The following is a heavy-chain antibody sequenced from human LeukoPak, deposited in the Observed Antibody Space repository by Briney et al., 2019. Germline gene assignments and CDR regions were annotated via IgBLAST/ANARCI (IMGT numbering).Heavy chain of an antibody. CDR1: GFTFSGYA. D-gene: IGHD1-26*01. Sequence: PGGSLRLSCSASGFTFSGYAMHWVRQAPGKGLEYVSVISSNGGSTYYADSVKGRFTISRDNSKNTLYLQMNSLRAEDTAVYYCAKASIVGATDFDYWGQGTLVTVSS. CDR3: AKASIVGATDFDY. V-gene: IGHV3-64*04. J-gene: IGHJ4*02. CDR2: ISSNGGST.